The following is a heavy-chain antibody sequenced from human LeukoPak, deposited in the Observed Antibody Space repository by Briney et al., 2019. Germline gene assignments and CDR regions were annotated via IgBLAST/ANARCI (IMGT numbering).Heavy chain of an antibody. D-gene: IGHD3-10*01. V-gene: IGHV4-38-2*01. CDR2: IFHRGST. CDR1: GYSISSGYY. Sequence: SETLSLTCAVSGYSISSGYYWGWIRQPPGKGLEWIGSIFHRGSTYYNPSLRSRVTMSVDTSKNQFSLKLSSVTAADTAVYYCARLRGLGEDFDYWGQGTLVTVSS. CDR3: ARLRGLGEDFDY. J-gene: IGHJ4*02.